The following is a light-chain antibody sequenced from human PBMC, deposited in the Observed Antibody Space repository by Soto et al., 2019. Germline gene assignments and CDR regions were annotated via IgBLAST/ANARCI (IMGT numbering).Light chain of an antibody. CDR2: AAS. CDR3: QQSYSTLSIT. J-gene: IGKJ5*01. Sequence: DIQMTQSPSSLSASVGDRVTITCRASQSISSYLNWYQQKPWKAPKLLIYAASSLQSGVPSRFSGSGSGTDFTLTISSLQPEDFATYYCQQSYSTLSITFGQGTRLEIK. CDR1: QSISSY. V-gene: IGKV1-39*01.